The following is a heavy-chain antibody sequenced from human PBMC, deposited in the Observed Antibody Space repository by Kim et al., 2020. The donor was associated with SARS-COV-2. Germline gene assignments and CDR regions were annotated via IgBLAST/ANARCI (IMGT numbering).Heavy chain of an antibody. CDR1: GYTFTSYG. CDR3: ARSGSVPYDFWSGYYGPWDN. CDR2: ISAYNGNT. Sequence: ASVKVSCKASGYTFTSYGISWVRQAPGQGLEWMGWISAYNGNTNYAQKLQGRVTMTTDTSTSTAYMELRSLRSDDTAVYYCARSGSVPYDFWSGYYGPWDNWGQGTLVTVSS. D-gene: IGHD3-3*01. J-gene: IGHJ4*02. V-gene: IGHV1-18*01.